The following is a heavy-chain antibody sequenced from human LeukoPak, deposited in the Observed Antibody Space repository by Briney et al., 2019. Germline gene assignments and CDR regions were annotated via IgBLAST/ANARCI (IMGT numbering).Heavy chain of an antibody. Sequence: GRSLRLSCAASGFTFSSYGMHWVRQAPGKGLEWVAVISYDGSNKYYADSVKGRFTISRDNTKNSLYLQMNSLGAEDTAVYYCARDRRYTMIGAGYGMDVWGQGTTVTVSS. V-gene: IGHV3-30*03. CDR3: ARDRRYTMIGAGYGMDV. CDR2: ISYDGSNK. J-gene: IGHJ6*02. D-gene: IGHD3-22*01. CDR1: GFTFSSYG.